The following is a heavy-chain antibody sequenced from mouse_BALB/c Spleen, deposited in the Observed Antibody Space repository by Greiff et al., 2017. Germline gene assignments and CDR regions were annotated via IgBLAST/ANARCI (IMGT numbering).Heavy chain of an antibody. D-gene: IGHD2-3*01. V-gene: IGHV2-9*02. Sequence: VQLQESGPGLVAPSQSLSITCTVSGFSLTSYGVHWVRQPPGKGLEWLGVIWAGGSTNYNSALMSRLSISKDNSKSQVFLKMNSLQTDDTAMYYCARVYDGYPSYAMDYWGQGTSVTVSS. J-gene: IGHJ4*01. CDR2: IWAGGST. CDR3: ARVYDGYPSYAMDY. CDR1: GFSLTSYG.